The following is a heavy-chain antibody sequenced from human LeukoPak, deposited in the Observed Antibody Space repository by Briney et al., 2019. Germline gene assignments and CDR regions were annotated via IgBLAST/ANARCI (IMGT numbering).Heavy chain of an antibody. J-gene: IGHJ6*02. V-gene: IGHV4-30-4*01. CDR3: ARAPVDWQFYYGMDV. CDR2: IYYSGST. D-gene: IGHD5-12*01. Sequence: SETLSLTCTVSGGSISSGDYYWSWLRQPPGKGLEWLGYIYYSGSTYYNPSLKSRVTISVDTSKNQFSLKLSSVTAADTAVYYCARAPVDWQFYYGMDVWGQGTTVTVSS. CDR1: GGSISSGDYY.